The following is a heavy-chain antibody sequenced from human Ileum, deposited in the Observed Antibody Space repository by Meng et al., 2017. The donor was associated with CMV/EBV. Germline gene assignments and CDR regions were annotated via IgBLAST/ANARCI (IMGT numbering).Heavy chain of an antibody. Sequence: LQHWGAVLVKPCETRSLTFAVYGRSFSGYYWSWIRQPPGKGLEWIGEINHSGSTNYNPSLKSRVTISVDTSKDQFSLKLNSVTAADTAVYYCARLTTETTPYHYYYYMDVWGKGTTVTVSS. V-gene: IGHV4-34*02. CDR1: GRSFSGYY. D-gene: IGHD4-11*01. CDR3: ARLTTETTPYHYYYYMDV. J-gene: IGHJ6*03. CDR2: INHSGST.